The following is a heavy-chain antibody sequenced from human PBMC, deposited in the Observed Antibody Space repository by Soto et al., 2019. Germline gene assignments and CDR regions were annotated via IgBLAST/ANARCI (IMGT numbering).Heavy chain of an antibody. V-gene: IGHV3-66*01. J-gene: IGHJ6*03. CDR2: FNNVGSI. CDR1: GFAVSSKY. CDR3: VRDDVYCGGGRCFGVPMDV. D-gene: IGHD2-15*01. Sequence: EVQLVESGGGVVQPGGSLRLSCAASGFAVSSKYMSWVRQPPGREPEWVALFNNVGSIYYSESVKGRFTISRDSSKNTLDLRLNSRRAEDTAVYYCVRDDVYCGGGRCFGVPMDVWGKGTTVTVSS.